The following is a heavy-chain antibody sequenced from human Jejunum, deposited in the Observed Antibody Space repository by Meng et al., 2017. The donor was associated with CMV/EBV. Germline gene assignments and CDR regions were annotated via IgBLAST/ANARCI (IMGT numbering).Heavy chain of an antibody. D-gene: IGHD6-19*01. V-gene: IGHV2-70*13. CDR3: ARTTYSSGLYYFDY. CDR2: IDWNDDK. Sequence: FSLRTSGLGVSWIRQPPGEALEWLAFIDWNDDKFYTTSLKTRLSVFKDTSKTQVVLTMTNMDPVDTATYYCARTTYSSGLYYFDYWGQGTLVTVSS. CDR1: FSLRTSGLG. J-gene: IGHJ4*02.